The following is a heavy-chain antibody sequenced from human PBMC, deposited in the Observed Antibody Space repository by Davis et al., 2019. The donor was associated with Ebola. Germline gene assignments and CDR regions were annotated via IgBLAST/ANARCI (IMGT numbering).Heavy chain of an antibody. J-gene: IGHJ6*02. D-gene: IGHD1-1*01. CDR1: GITFSSYG. CDR2: VSPEGRDQ. Sequence: GSLRLSCVVSGITFSSYGMHWVRQAPGKGLEWVAVVSPEGRDQYYADSVKGRFIVSRDNSKNTLYLQMNSLRADDTAVYYCAKLRDVWLNVYNMDVWGQGTLVTVSS. CDR3: AKLRDVWLNVYNMDV. V-gene: IGHV3-30*18.